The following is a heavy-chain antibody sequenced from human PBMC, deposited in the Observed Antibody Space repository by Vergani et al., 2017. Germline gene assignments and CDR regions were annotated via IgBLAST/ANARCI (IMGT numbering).Heavy chain of an antibody. D-gene: IGHD3-10*01. V-gene: IGHV4-38-2*02. CDR1: NYSVNSNFY. Sequence: QVQLQESGPGLVKPSETLSLTCAVSNYSVNSNFYWVWIRQAPGKGLQWIGSIYPRGCTYYNASLKSRVLISLDTSKNQFSLKVNSVTAADTAVYYCAGEIRGMGRFDPWGQGTLVTVSS. CDR2: IYPRGCT. J-gene: IGHJ5*02. CDR3: AGEIRGMGRFDP.